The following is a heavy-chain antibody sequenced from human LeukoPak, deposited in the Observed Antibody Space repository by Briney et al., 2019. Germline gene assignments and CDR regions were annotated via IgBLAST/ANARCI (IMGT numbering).Heavy chain of an antibody. CDR2: ISYDGSNK. CDR1: GFTFSSYG. D-gene: IGHD2-15*01. CDR3: AKDCSGGSCYDY. Sequence: GGSLRLSCAASGFTFSSYGMHWVRQAPGKGLEWVAVISYDGSNKYYADSVKGRFTISRDNSKNTLYLQMNSLRAEDTAVYYCAKDCSGGSCYDYWGQGTLVTVSS. V-gene: IGHV3-30*18. J-gene: IGHJ4*02.